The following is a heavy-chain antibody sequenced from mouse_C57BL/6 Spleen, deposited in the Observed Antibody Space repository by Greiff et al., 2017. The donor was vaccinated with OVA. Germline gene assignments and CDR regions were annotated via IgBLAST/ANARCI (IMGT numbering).Heavy chain of an antibody. J-gene: IGHJ4*01. CDR1: GYSFTGYY. CDR2: INPSTGGT. CDR3: ASSNWERYAMDY. Sequence: EVKLMESGPELVKPGASVKISCKASGYSFTGYYMNWVKQSPEKSLEWIGEINPSTGGTTYNQKFKAKATLTVDKSSSTAYMQLKSLTSEDSAVYYCASSNWERYAMDYWGQGTSVTVSS. D-gene: IGHD4-1*01. V-gene: IGHV1-42*01.